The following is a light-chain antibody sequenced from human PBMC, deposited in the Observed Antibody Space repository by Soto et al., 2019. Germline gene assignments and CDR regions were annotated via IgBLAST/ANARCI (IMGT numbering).Light chain of an antibody. Sequence: EIVMTQSPATLSVSPGERATLSCRASQSVSSNLAWYQQKPGQAPRLLIYGASTRATGIPARFSGSGSGTEFTLTISSLQSDDFAVDYCQQCNTWPPFTFCPGTKVDIK. CDR3: QQCNTWPPFT. J-gene: IGKJ3*01. V-gene: IGKV3D-15*01. CDR1: QSVSSN. CDR2: GAS.